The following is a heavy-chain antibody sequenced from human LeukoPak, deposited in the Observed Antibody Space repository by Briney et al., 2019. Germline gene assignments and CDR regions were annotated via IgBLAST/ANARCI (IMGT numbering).Heavy chain of an antibody. Sequence: GSLRLSCAASGFTFSSYGMHWVRQAPGKGLEWVGRIKSKTDGGTTDYAAPVKGRFTISRDDSKNTLYLQMNGLKTEDTAVYYCTTSRAGIGVVIIYYFDYWGQGTLVTVSS. J-gene: IGHJ4*02. CDR2: IKSKTDGGTT. V-gene: IGHV3-15*01. CDR1: GFTFSSYG. CDR3: TTSRAGIGVVIIYYFDY. D-gene: IGHD3-3*01.